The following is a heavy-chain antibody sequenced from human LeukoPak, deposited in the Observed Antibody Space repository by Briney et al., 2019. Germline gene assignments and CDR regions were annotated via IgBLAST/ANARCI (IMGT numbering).Heavy chain of an antibody. Sequence: ASVKVSCKASGGTLSNYAISWVRQAPGQGLESRGRIIPIFGKTNYAQKFQGRVTITTDESTSTAYMELSSLRSEDTAVYYWARDNLQGVFDYWGQGTLVTVSS. CDR3: ARDNLQGVFDY. V-gene: IGHV1-69*05. CDR2: IIPIFGKT. J-gene: IGHJ4*02. D-gene: IGHD4-11*01. CDR1: GGTLSNYA.